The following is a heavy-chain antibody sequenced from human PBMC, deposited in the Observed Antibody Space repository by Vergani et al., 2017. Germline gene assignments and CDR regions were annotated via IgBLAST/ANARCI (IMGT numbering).Heavy chain of an antibody. CDR3: AKALAAVGWIQLSTFDC. Sequence: EVQLVESGGGLVQPGRSLRLSCAASGFTFDDYAMHWVRQAPGKGLEWVSGISWNSGSIGYADSVKGRFTISRDNAKNSLYLQMNSLRAEDTALYYCAKALAAVGWIQLSTFDCWSQGTLVTVSS. CDR1: GFTFDDYA. CDR2: ISWNSGSI. D-gene: IGHD5-18*01. J-gene: IGHJ4*02. V-gene: IGHV3-9*01.